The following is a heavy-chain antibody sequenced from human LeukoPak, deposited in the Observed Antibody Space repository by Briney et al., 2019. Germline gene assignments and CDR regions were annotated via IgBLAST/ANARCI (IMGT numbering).Heavy chain of an antibody. D-gene: IGHD5-18*01. V-gene: IGHV3-48*01. J-gene: IGHJ4*02. Sequence: QPGGSLRLSCAASGFTFSSCSMNWVRQAPGKGLEWVSYISSSSSTIYYADSVKGRFTISRDNAKNSLYLQMNSLRAEDTAVYYCVRQRGYPFDYWGQGTLVTVSS. CDR3: VRQRGYPFDY. CDR2: ISSSSSTI. CDR1: GFTFSSCS.